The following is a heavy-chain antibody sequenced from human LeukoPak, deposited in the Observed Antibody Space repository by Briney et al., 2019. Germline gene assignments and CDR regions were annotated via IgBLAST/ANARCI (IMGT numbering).Heavy chain of an antibody. CDR1: GFTFSSYG. V-gene: IGHV3-30*02. J-gene: IGHJ5*02. D-gene: IGHD3-3*01. CDR3: AKTDFWSGYHSWLDP. Sequence: PGGSLRLSCAASGFTFSSYGMHWVRQAPGKGLEWVAFIRYDGSNKYYADSVKGRFTISRDNSKNTLYLQMNSLRAEDTAVYYCAKTDFWSGYHSWLDPWGQGTLVTVSS. CDR2: IRYDGSNK.